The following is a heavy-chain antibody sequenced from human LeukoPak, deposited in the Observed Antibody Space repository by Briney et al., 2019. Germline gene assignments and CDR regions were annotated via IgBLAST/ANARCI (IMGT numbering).Heavy chain of an antibody. D-gene: IGHD4-17*01. CDR3: ARDQNAYGDPSFDY. J-gene: IGHJ4*02. CDR1: GGSISSSSYY. Sequence: SETLSLTCTVSGGSISSSSYYWGWIRQPPGKGLEWIGEIYHSGSTNYNPSLKSRVTISVDKSKNQFSLKLSSVTAADTAVYYCARDQNAYGDPSFDYWGQGTLVTVSS. CDR2: IYHSGST. V-gene: IGHV4-39*07.